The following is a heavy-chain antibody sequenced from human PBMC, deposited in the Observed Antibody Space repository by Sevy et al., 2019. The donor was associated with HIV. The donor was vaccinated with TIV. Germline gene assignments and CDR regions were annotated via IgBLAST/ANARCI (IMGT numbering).Heavy chain of an antibody. D-gene: IGHD5-18*01. J-gene: IGHJ3*02. CDR3: TTGFVDTAMVDYDAFDI. CDR2: IKSKTDGGTT. Sequence: GGSLRLSCAASGFTFSNAWMSWVRQAPGKGLEWVGRIKSKTDGGTTDHAAPVKGRFTISRDDSKNTLYLQMNSLKTEDTAVYYCTTGFVDTAMVDYDAFDIWGQGTMVTVSS. CDR1: GFTFSNAW. V-gene: IGHV3-15*01.